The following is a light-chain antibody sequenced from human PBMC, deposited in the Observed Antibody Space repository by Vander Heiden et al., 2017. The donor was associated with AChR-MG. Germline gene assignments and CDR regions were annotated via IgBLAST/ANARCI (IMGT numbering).Light chain of an antibody. CDR3: QQYDNYSIT. J-gene: IGKJ2*01. CDR2: KAS. V-gene: IGKV1-5*03. Sequence: DIQMTPSPSTLSASVGDRGTITCRASQSISNWLAWYQQKPGKAPKLLIQKASNIQGGVPTRFSGSGSGTEFTLTISSLQPDDFATDYCQQYDNYSITFGQGTKLEIK. CDR1: QSISNW.